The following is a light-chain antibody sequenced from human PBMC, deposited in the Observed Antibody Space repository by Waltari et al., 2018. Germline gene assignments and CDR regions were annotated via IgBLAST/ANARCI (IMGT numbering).Light chain of an antibody. CDR3: QHYNEWPQYT. Sequence: EIVLTQSPATLSVSPGGTATLSCRASQSVGDNLAWYQQKHGQAPRLLIYGASSRATDIPDRFSGSGSRTEFTLTISTLHSEDFAVYFCQHYNEWPQYTFAQGTKVEIK. CDR1: QSVGDN. J-gene: IGKJ2*01. CDR2: GAS. V-gene: IGKV3-15*01.